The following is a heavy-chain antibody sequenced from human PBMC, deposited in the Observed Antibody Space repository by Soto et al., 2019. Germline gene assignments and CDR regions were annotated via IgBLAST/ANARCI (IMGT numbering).Heavy chain of an antibody. CDR3: AREKDSTMGPSFDS. Sequence: GGSLRLSCAASGFTFSSYGMHWVRQAPGKGLEWVAVIWYDGSNKDYADSVKGRFTISRDNSKNTLYLQINTLRAEDTAVYYCAREKDSTMGPSFDSWGQGTLVTVSS. V-gene: IGHV3-33*08. J-gene: IGHJ4*02. CDR2: IWYDGSNK. CDR1: GFTFSSYG. D-gene: IGHD5-18*01.